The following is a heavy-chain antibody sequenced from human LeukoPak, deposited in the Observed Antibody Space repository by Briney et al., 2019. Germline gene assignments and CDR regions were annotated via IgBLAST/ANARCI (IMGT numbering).Heavy chain of an antibody. CDR1: GGSFSGYY. V-gene: IGHV4-34*01. Sequence: SETLSLTCAVYGGSFSGYYWSWIRQPPGKGLEWIGEINHSGSNNYNASLKRRVTISVDTSKKQFSLKQRSVTAADTAVYYCARASPRWYYGSGSSTGWFDPWGQGTLVTVSS. D-gene: IGHD3-10*01. J-gene: IGHJ5*02. CDR2: INHSGSN. CDR3: ARASPRWYYGSGSSTGWFDP.